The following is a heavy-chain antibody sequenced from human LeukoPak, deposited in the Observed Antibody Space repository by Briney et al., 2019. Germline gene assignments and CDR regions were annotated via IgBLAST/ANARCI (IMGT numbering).Heavy chain of an antibody. V-gene: IGHV4-34*01. J-gene: IGHJ4*02. Sequence: SETLSLTCAVYGGSFSGYYWSWIRQPPGKGLEWIGEINHSGSTNYNPSLKSRVTISVDRSKNQFSLKLSSVTAADTAVYYCASLSFNIAARPDYWGQGTLVTVSS. D-gene: IGHD6-6*01. CDR3: ASLSFNIAARPDY. CDR2: INHSGST. CDR1: GGSFSGYY.